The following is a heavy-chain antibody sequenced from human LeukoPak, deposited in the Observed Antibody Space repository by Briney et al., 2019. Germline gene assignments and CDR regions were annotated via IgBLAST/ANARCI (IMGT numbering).Heavy chain of an antibody. CDR1: GGSINSGGYY. D-gene: IGHD2-2*01. Sequence: PSETLSLTCTVSGGSINSGGYYWNWIRQHPGKGLEWIGYIYYTGRTFYNPPLKSRVTMSADTSKNEFSLRLSSVTAADTAVYYCARGYCTTTSCYFPLKGFDPWGQGTLVTVSS. CDR2: IYYTGRT. J-gene: IGHJ5*02. CDR3: ARGYCTTTSCYFPLKGFDP. V-gene: IGHV4-31*03.